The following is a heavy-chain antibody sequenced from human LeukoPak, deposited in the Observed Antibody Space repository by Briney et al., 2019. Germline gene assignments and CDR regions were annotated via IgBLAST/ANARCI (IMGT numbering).Heavy chain of an antibody. CDR3: ARGVYGGNSPFDY. V-gene: IGHV3-30*04. Sequence: PGGSLRLSCAASGFTVSSYAMHWVRQAPGKGLEWVAVISYDGSNKYYADSVKGRFTISRDNSKNTLYLQMNSLRAEDTAVYYCARGVYGGNSPFDYWGQGTLVTVSS. CDR1: GFTVSSYA. J-gene: IGHJ4*02. D-gene: IGHD4-23*01. CDR2: ISYDGSNK.